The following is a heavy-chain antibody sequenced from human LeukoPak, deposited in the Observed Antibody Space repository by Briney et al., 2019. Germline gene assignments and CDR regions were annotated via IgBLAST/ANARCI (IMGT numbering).Heavy chain of an antibody. CDR1: GFTFSNYA. J-gene: IGHJ4*02. D-gene: IGHD5-24*01. CDR2: IAVGGSTT. CDR3: AKKRWLHSPFDY. V-gene: IGHV3-23*01. Sequence: GGSLRLSCAASGFTFSNYAMTWVRQSPGKGLEWVSAIAVGGSTTYYADSVKGRFIISGDNSNNTLYLQMNSLRAEDTAVYYCAKKRWLHSPFDYWGQGTLVTVSS.